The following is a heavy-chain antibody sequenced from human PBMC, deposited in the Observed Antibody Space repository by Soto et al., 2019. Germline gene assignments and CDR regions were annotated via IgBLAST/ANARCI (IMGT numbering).Heavy chain of an antibody. CDR1: GYSFTSYW. CDR2: IYPGDSDT. Sequence: GESLKISCKGSGYSFTSYWIGWVRQMPGKGLEWMGIIYPGDSDTRYSPSFQGQVTISADKSINTAYLQWSSLKASDTAMYYCASLIPIPPAVTTKENYYYYGMDVWGQGTKVTVSS. D-gene: IGHD2-2*01. J-gene: IGHJ6*02. V-gene: IGHV5-51*01. CDR3: ASLIPIPPAVTTKENYYYYGMDV.